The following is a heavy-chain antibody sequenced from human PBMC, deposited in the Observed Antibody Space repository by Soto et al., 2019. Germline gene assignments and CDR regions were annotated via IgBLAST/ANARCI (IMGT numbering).Heavy chain of an antibody. Sequence: GGSLRLSCAASGFTFSSYAMSWVRQAPGKGLEWVSAISGSGGSTYYADSVKGRFTISRDNSKNTLYLQMNSLRAEDTAVYYCAKDRRGAVAGIRYYYMDVWGKGTTVTVSS. CDR3: AKDRRGAVAGIRYYYMDV. CDR1: GFTFSSYA. D-gene: IGHD6-19*01. V-gene: IGHV3-23*01. J-gene: IGHJ6*03. CDR2: ISGSGGST.